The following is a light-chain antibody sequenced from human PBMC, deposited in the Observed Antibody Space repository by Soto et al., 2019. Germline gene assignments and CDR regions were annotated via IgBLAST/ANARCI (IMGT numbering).Light chain of an antibody. Sequence: QSALTQPAAVSGSLGQSITISCSGSGSDIGNYNLVSWYQQQPGKVPRLIIYEVNKGPSGVSNRFSGSKSGNTASLTISDLQHDDECLYYCCSYAGSSLWMFGGGTKVTVL. CDR1: GSDIGNYNL. CDR3: CSYAGSSLWM. J-gene: IGLJ3*02. CDR2: EVN. V-gene: IGLV2-23*02.